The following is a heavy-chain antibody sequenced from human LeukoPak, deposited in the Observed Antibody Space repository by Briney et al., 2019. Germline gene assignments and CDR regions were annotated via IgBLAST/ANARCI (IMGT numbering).Heavy chain of an antibody. CDR2: ISSSSSYI. D-gene: IGHD3-10*01. CDR3: ARGRVVRGLIYMDV. J-gene: IGHJ6*03. V-gene: IGHV3-21*01. CDR1: GFTFSSYG. Sequence: GGSLRLSCAASGFTFSSYGMSWVRQAPGKGLEWVSSISSSSSYIYYADSVKGRFTISRDNAKNSLYLQMNSLRAEDTAVYYCARGRVVRGLIYMDVWGKGTTVTVSS.